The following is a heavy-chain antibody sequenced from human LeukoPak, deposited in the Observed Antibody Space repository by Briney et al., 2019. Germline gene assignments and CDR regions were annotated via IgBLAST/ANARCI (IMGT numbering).Heavy chain of an antibody. CDR3: ARGRDHLLLDS. D-gene: IGHD1-14*01. V-gene: IGHV1-18*01. CDR1: GYIFVIYY. CDR2: ISGYNGHP. Sequence: GASVTVSYRASGYIFVIYYINGVRQAPGQGREWIGSISGYNGHPNYPQKFHGRVTMTTHPSTSTAYMELSSLTSDDTAVYFCARGRDHLLLDSWGQGTLVTVSS. J-gene: IGHJ4*02.